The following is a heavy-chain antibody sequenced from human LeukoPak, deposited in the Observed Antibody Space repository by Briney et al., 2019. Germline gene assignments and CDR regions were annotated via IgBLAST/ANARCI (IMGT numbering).Heavy chain of an antibody. CDR1: GGTFSSYA. Sequence: GASVKVSCKASGGTFSSYAISWVRQAPGQGLEWMGGIIPIFGTANYAQKFQGRVTITADESTRTAYMELSSLRSEDTAVYYCARDGGTYDFWSGYYLMGYWGQGTLVTVSS. D-gene: IGHD3-3*01. CDR2: IIPIFGTA. J-gene: IGHJ4*02. V-gene: IGHV1-69*13. CDR3: ARDGGTYDFWSGYYLMGY.